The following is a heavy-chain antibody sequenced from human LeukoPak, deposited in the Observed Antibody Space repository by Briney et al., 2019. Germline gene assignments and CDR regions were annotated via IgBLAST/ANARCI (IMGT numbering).Heavy chain of an antibody. D-gene: IGHD3-22*01. CDR2: IKQDGSEK. J-gene: IGHJ4*02. CDR3: ASGFYYYDMLDY. Sequence: PGGSLRLSCAASGFTFSSYWMSLVRQAPGKGLEWVANIKQDGSEKYYVDSVKGRFTISRDNAKNSLYLQMNSLRAEDTAVYYCASGFYYYDMLDYWGQGTLVTVSS. V-gene: IGHV3-7*01. CDR1: GFTFSSYW.